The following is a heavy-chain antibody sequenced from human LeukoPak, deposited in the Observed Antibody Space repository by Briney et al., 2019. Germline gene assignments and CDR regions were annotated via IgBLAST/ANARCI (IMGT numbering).Heavy chain of an antibody. CDR2: MNPGSGDT. V-gene: IGHV1-8*01. J-gene: IGHJ6*02. CDR3: ASGVPAAISSYYYYGMDV. Sequence: ASVKVSCKASGYTFTTHDLTWVRQATGQGLEWMGWMNPGSGDTAYAQKFQGRVTMTRDTSMSTAYMELNSLGSEDTAVYYCASGVPAAISSYYYYGMDVWGQGTTVTVSS. CDR1: GYTFTTHD. D-gene: IGHD2-2*01.